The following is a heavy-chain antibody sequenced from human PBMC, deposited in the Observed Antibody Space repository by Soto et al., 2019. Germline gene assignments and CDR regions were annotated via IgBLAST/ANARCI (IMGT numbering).Heavy chain of an antibody. V-gene: IGHV3-9*01. CDR2: ISRNSGSI. CDR3: AKDSIGYGDYVGAFDI. CDR1: GFTFDDYA. Sequence: EVQLVESGGGLVQPGRSLRLSCAASGFTFDDYAMHWVRQAPGKGLEWVSGISRNSGSIGYADSVKGRFTISRDNAKNSLYLQMNSLRAEDTALYYRAKDSIGYGDYVGAFDIWGQGTMVTVSS. J-gene: IGHJ3*02. D-gene: IGHD4-17*01.